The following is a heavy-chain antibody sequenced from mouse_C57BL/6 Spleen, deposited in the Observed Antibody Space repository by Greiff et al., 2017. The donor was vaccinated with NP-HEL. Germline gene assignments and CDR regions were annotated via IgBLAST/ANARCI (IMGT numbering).Heavy chain of an antibody. CDR1: GYAFSSYW. V-gene: IGHV1-80*01. D-gene: IGHD2-5*01. Sequence: QVQLQQSGAELVKPGASVKISCKASGYAFSSYWMNWVKQRPGKGLEWIGQIYPGDGDTNYNGKFKGKATLTADKSSSTAYMQLSSLTSEDSAVYFCASGNYSNFYAMDYWGQGTSVTVSS. J-gene: IGHJ4*01. CDR2: IYPGDGDT. CDR3: ASGNYSNFYAMDY.